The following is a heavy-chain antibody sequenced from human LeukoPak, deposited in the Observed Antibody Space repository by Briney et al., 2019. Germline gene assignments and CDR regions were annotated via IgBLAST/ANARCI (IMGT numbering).Heavy chain of an antibody. J-gene: IGHJ5*02. CDR2: IHYSGST. V-gene: IGHV4-59*08. CDR1: DDSINNNY. Sequence: PSETLSLTCTVSDDSINNNYWSWIRQPPGKELECIGYIHYSGSTNYNPSLKSRVTISLDTSKNQFSLKVSSVTAADTAVYYCARREAVAMFDPWGQGTLVTVSS. CDR3: ARREAVAMFDP. D-gene: IGHD6-19*01.